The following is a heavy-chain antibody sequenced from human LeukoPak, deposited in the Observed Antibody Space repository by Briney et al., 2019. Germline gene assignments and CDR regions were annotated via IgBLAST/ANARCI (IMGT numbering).Heavy chain of an antibody. CDR3: AGVNYYDSSGSFDY. J-gene: IGHJ4*02. CDR1: GGSISSYY. D-gene: IGHD3-22*01. CDR2: IYTSGST. V-gene: IGHV4-4*07. Sequence: SETLSLTCTVSGGSISSYYWSWIRQPAGKGLEWIGRIYTSGSTNYNPSLKSRVTMSVDTSKNQFSLKLSSVTAADTAVYYCAGVNYYDSSGSFDYWGQGTLVTVSS.